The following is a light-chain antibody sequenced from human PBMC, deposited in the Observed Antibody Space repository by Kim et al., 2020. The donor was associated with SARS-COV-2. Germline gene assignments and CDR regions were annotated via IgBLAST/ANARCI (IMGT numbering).Light chain of an antibody. J-gene: IGKJ5*01. V-gene: IGKV1D-16*01. CDR1: QDINIW. CDR3: QQEVSYPSA. CDR2: AAS. Sequence: DIQMTQSPASLPASVGERVTITCRASQDINIWVAWYQQRPGKAPKSLIYAASNLQTGVPGRFSGSGSGTEFTLTIRSLQPEDFATYYCQQEVSYPSAFGQRTRLEIK.